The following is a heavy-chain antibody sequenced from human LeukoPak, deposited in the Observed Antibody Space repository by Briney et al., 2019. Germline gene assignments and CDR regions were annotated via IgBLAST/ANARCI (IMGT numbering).Heavy chain of an antibody. CDR2: INWNGGST. CDR3: ARVRYGSGSYYNYYYYYMDV. CDR1: GFTFDDYG. D-gene: IGHD3-10*01. V-gene: IGHV3-20*04. Sequence: GGSLGLSCAASGFTFDDYGMSWVRQAPGKGLEWVSGINWNGGSTGYADSVKGRFTISRDNAKNSLYLQMNSLRAEDTALYYCARVRYGSGSYYNYYYYYMDVWGKGTTVTVSS. J-gene: IGHJ6*03.